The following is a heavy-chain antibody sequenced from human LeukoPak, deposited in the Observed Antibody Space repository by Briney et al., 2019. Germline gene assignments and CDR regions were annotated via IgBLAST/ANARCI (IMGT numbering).Heavy chain of an antibody. J-gene: IGHJ4*02. CDR2: IYSGGST. D-gene: IGHD6-13*01. Sequence: GGSLRLSCAASGFTVSSNYMSWVRQAPGKGLERVSVIYSGGSTYYADSVKGRFTISRDNSKNTLYLQMNSLRAEDTAVYYCARGYPKYSSKTFDYWGQGTLVTVSS. CDR1: GFTVSSNY. CDR3: ARGYPKYSSKTFDY. V-gene: IGHV3-53*01.